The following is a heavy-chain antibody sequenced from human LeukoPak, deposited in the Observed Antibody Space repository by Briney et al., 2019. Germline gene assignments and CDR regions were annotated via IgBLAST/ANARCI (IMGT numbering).Heavy chain of an antibody. D-gene: IGHD3-22*01. Sequence: GSLRLSCAASGFTFSSYSMNWIRQPPGKGLEWIGEINHSGSTNYNPSLKSRVTISVDTSKNQFSLKLSSVTAADTAVYYCALFGYYDSSGYSTFDYWGQGTLVTVSS. CDR2: INHSGST. CDR3: ALFGYYDSSGYSTFDY. J-gene: IGHJ4*02. CDR1: GFTFSSYS. V-gene: IGHV4-34*08.